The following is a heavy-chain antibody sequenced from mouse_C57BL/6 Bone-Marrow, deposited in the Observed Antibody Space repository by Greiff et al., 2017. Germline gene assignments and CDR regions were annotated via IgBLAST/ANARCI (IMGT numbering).Heavy chain of an antibody. CDR2: INPNNGGT. V-gene: IGHV1-26*01. J-gene: IGHJ4*01. CDR1: GYTFTDYY. CDR3: ARRITTVVEGYAMDY. D-gene: IGHD1-1*01. Sequence: VQLQQSGPELVKPGASVKISCKASGYTFTDYYMNWVKQSHGKSLEWIGDINPNNGGTSYNQKFKGKATLTVDKSSSTAYMERRSLTSEDSAVYYCARRITTVVEGYAMDYWGQGTSVTVSS.